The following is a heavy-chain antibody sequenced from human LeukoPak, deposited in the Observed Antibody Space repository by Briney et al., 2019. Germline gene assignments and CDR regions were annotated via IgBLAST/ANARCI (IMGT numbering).Heavy chain of an antibody. Sequence: SETLSLTCTVSGGSISSYYWSWIRQPPGKGLEWIGYVCYSGSTNYNPSLKSRVTISVDTSKNQFSLKLSSVTAADTAVYYCARSGYGGNSDYWGQGTLVTVSS. CDR1: GGSISSYY. J-gene: IGHJ4*02. V-gene: IGHV4-59*01. CDR3: ARSGYGGNSDY. CDR2: VCYSGST. D-gene: IGHD4-23*01.